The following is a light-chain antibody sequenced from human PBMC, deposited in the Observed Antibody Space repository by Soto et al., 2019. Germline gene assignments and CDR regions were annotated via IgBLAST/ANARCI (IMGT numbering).Light chain of an antibody. V-gene: IGLV2-14*01. J-gene: IGLJ3*02. CDR3: SSYSSSNTLV. CDR1: SSDVGGYTY. Sequence: QSALTQPVSVSGFPGQSITMSCTGTSSDVGGYTYVSWYQQHPGKAPKLMIYDVTNRPSGVSNRFSGSKSGNTASLTISGLQAEDEADFYCSSYSSSNTLVFGGGTKLTVL. CDR2: DVT.